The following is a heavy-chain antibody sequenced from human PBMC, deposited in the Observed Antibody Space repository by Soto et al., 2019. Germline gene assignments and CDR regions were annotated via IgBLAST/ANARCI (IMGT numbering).Heavy chain of an antibody. Sequence: PGGSLRLSCAASGFTFSSYDMHWVRQVIGKGLEWVAAVGPAGDTHYADSVKGRFIISRENVKNSMFLQMNSLRADDTAVYYCVRAGVVGATWSWFNPWGQGTLVTVSS. CDR3: VRAGVVGATWSWFNP. D-gene: IGHD1-26*01. CDR1: GFTFSSYD. V-gene: IGHV3-13*01. J-gene: IGHJ5*02. CDR2: VGPAGDT.